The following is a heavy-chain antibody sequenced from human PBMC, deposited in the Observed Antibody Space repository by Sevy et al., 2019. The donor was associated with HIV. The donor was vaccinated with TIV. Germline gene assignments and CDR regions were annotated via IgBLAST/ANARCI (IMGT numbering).Heavy chain of an antibody. J-gene: IGHJ6*02. CDR2: IRSKAYGGTT. Sequence: GESLKISCTASGFTFGDYAMSWVRQAPGKGLEWVGFIRSKAYGGTTEYAASVKGRFTISRDDSKSIAYLQMNSLKTEDTAVYYCTRVGGVGDYYYGMDVWGQGTTVTVSS. CDR1: GFTFGDYA. CDR3: TRVGGVGDYYYGMDV. V-gene: IGHV3-49*04. D-gene: IGHD3-16*01.